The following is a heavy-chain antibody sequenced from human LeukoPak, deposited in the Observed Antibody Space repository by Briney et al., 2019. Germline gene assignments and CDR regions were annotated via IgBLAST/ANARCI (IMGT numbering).Heavy chain of an antibody. CDR2: IKQDGSEK. CDR1: GFTFSKFW. CDR3: ARDLLYGGHSPFDF. D-gene: IGHD4-23*01. V-gene: IGHV3-7*04. Sequence: TGGSLRLSCAASGFTFSKFWMSWVRQAPGKGLEWVANIKQDGSEKYYVDSVKGRFTISRDNAKNSLYLQMNSLRADDTAVYYCARDLLYGGHSPFDFWGQGTLVTVSS. J-gene: IGHJ4*02.